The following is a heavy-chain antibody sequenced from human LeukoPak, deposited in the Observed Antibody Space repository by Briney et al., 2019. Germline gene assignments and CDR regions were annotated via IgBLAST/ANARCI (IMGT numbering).Heavy chain of an antibody. D-gene: IGHD3-16*02. V-gene: IGHV4-59*01. CDR3: ARVRSYLYVDY. J-gene: IGHJ4*02. CDR2: IYYSGST. CDR1: GGSFSGYY. Sequence: KASETLSLTCAVYGGSFSGYYWSWIRQPPGKGLEWIGYIYYSGSTDYNPSLKSRVTISVDTSKNQFSLKLSSVTAADTAVYYCARVRSYLYVDYWGQGTLVTVSS.